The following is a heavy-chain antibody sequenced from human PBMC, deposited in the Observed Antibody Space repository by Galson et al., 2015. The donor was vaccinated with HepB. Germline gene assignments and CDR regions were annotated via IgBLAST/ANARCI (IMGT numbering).Heavy chain of an antibody. D-gene: IGHD3-3*01. CDR3: ATLYYDFWSGSSIAYYYYYMDA. CDR1: GFTFRNTW. V-gene: IGHV3-15*07. CDR2: IKRKIDGGTI. J-gene: IGHJ6*03. Sequence: SLRLSCAASGFTFRNTWMNWVRQAPGKGLEWVGRIKRKIDGGTIDYAATVRGRFIISRDDSKNMVYMEMNSLKTEDTAVYYCATLYYDFWSGSSIAYYYYYMDAWGKGTTVAVSS.